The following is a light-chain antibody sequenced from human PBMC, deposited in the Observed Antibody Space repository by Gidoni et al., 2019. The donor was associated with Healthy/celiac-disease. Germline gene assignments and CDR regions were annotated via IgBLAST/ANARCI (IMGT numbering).Light chain of an antibody. V-gene: IGKV3-15*01. CDR3: QQYNNWPRT. CDR2: GAS. CDR1: QSVSSN. J-gene: IGKJ1*01. Sequence: ELAVTQSPPPLSVSPGERATLSCRASQSVSSNLAWYQQKPGQAPRLLIYGASTMATGIPARFSGSGSGTEFTLTISSLQSEDFAVYYCQQYNNWPRTFGQGTKVEIK.